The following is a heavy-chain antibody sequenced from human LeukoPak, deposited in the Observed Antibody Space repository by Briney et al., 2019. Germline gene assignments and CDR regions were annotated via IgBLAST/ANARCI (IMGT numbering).Heavy chain of an antibody. J-gene: IGHJ4*02. CDR2: ISAYSGDT. CDR1: GYTFTSYG. Sequence: ASVKASCKASGYTFTSYGISWVRQAPGQGLEWMGWISAYSGDTNSAQNLQGRVTMTTGTSTSTAYMELRSLRSDDTAVYYCARDGSGTYSFDYWGQGTLVTVSS. D-gene: IGHD1-26*01. CDR3: ARDGSGTYSFDY. V-gene: IGHV1-18*01.